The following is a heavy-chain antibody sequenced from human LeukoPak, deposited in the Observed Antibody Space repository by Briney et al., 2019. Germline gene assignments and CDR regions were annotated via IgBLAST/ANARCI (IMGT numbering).Heavy chain of an antibody. CDR3: AREAVAGTKWFDP. V-gene: IGHV1-18*01. Sequence: ATVKVSCKASGYTFTSYGISWVRRAPGQGLEWMVWISAYNGNTNYAQKLQGRVTMTTDTSTSTAYMELRSLRSDDTAVYYCAREAVAGTKWFDPWGQGTLVTVSS. J-gene: IGHJ5*02. CDR1: GYTFTSYG. D-gene: IGHD6-19*01. CDR2: ISAYNGNT.